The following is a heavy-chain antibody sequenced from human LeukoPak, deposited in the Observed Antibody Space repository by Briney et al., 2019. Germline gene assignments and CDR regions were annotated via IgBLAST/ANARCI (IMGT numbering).Heavy chain of an antibody. V-gene: IGHV3-23*01. J-gene: IGHJ5*02. CDR2: ISGSGGST. CDR3: AKDGIAAAGNWFDP. Sequence: GRSLRLSCAASGFTFSSYGMHWVRQAPGKGLEWVSAISGSGGSTYYADSVKGRFTISRDNSKNTLYLQMNSLRAEDTAVYYCAKDGIAAAGNWFDPWGQGTLVTVSS. CDR1: GFTFSSYG. D-gene: IGHD6-13*01.